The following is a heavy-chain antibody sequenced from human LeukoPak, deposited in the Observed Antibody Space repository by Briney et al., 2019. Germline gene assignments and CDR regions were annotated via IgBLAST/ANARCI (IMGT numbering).Heavy chain of an antibody. CDR2: ISSSSSYI. D-gene: IGHD4-17*01. Sequence: PGGSLRLSCVASGFIFSSYNINWVRLAPGKGLEWVSSISSSSSYIYYADSVKGRFTISRDNAKNSLYLQMNSLRAEDTAVYYCATSTVTTKDYYYYGMDVWGQGTTVTVSS. CDR3: ATSTVTTKDYYYYGMDV. CDR1: GFIFSSYN. V-gene: IGHV3-21*01. J-gene: IGHJ6*02.